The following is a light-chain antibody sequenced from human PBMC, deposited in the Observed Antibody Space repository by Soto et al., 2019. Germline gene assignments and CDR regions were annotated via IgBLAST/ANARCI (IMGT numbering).Light chain of an antibody. J-gene: IGKJ1*01. CDR3: QHYNSYSEA. CDR1: QSVSSW. V-gene: IGKV1-5*03. CDR2: KAS. Sequence: DIQMSQSPSTLSASVGDGVTFTCRASQSVSSWLAWYQQKPGKAPKLLIYKASTLKSGVPSRFSGSGSGTEFTLTISSLQPDDFATYYCQHYNSYSEAFGQGTKV.